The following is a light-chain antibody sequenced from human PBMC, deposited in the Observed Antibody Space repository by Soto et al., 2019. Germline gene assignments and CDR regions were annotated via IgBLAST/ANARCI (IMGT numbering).Light chain of an antibody. CDR2: NNN. J-gene: IGLJ3*02. CDR1: SSNIGSTT. Sequence: QSVLTQPPSASGTPGQRVTIACSGSSSNIGSTTVKWDQQLPGTAPKLLIYNNNQRPSGVPDRFSGSKSGTSASLAISGPQSEDEADYYCAAWDDSLNGVVFGGGTKLTVL. CDR3: AAWDDSLNGVV. V-gene: IGLV1-44*01.